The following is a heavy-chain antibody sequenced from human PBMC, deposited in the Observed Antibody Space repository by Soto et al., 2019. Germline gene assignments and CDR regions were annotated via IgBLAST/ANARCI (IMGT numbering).Heavy chain of an antibody. D-gene: IGHD3-16*01. J-gene: IGHJ4*02. CDR1: GGSISSAGYY. CDR3: ARSGGRGGVMPIDS. Sequence: SLTCTVSGGSISSAGYYWNWIRQNPGKGLEWIGYIYYNGNTKYNPSHKSRVSISADTSKNQLSLTLSSVTAADTAVYHCARSGGRGGVMPIDSWGQGTQVTVSS. CDR2: IYYNGNT. V-gene: IGHV4-31*03.